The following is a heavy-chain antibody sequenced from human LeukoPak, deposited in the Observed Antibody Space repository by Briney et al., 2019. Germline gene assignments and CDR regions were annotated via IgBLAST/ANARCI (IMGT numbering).Heavy chain of an antibody. CDR2: ITGSGGGSAGIT. CDR1: GFPFSTYA. CDR3: VQGDRNGWYEN. V-gene: IGHV3-23*01. D-gene: IGHD6-19*01. J-gene: IGHJ4*02. Sequence: PGGSLRLSCAASGFPFSTYAMSWVRQAPGKGLEWVSAITGSGGGSAGITYYADCMKGRFTISRDNSKNTLYLQLNTLTVEDTAEYYCVQGDRNGWYENWGQEALLTVSS.